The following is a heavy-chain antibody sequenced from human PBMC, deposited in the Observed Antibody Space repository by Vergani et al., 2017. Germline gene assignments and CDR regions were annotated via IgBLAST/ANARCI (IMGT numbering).Heavy chain of an antibody. J-gene: IGHJ6*02. V-gene: IGHV3-9*01. CDR1: GFTFDDYA. D-gene: IGHD3-22*01. CDR3: ARISYDSSGFYYYGMDV. Sequence: EVQLVESGGGLVQPGRSLRLSCAASGFTFDDYAMHWVRQAPGKGLEWVSGISWNSGSIGYADSVKGRFTISRDNAKNSLYLQMNSLRAEDTALYYCARISYDSSGFYYYGMDVWGQGTTVTVSS. CDR2: ISWNSGSI.